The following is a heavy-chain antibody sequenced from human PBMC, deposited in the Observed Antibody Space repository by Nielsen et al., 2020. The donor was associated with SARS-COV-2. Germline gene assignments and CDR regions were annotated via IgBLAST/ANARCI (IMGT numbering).Heavy chain of an antibody. V-gene: IGHV1-69*06. D-gene: IGHD5-18*01. CDR2: IIPIFGTA. CDR3: AREGYSYGYGMDV. Sequence: WVRQAPGQGLEWMGGIIPIFGTANYAQKFQGRVTITADKSTSTAYMELSSLRSEDTAVYYCAREGYSYGYGMDVWGQGTTVTVSS. J-gene: IGHJ6*02.